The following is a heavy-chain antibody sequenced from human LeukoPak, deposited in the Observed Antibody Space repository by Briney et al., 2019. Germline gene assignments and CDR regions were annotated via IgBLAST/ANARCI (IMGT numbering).Heavy chain of an antibody. CDR2: ISSSGSTI. Sequence: PGGSVRLSCAASGFTFSSYEMNWVRQAPGKGLEWVSYISSSGSTIYYADSVKGRFTISRDNAKNSLYLQMNSLRAEDTAVYYCARAAGGVIGSSFDYWGQGTLVTVSS. D-gene: IGHD3-16*02. CDR3: ARAAGGVIGSSFDY. J-gene: IGHJ4*02. V-gene: IGHV3-48*03. CDR1: GFTFSSYE.